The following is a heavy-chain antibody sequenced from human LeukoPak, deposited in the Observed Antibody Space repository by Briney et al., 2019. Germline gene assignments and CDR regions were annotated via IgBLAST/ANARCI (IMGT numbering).Heavy chain of an antibody. Sequence: ASVKASCKASGYTFTSYDINWVRQATGQGLEWMGWMNPNSGNTGYAQKFQGRVTMTRNTSISTAYMELSSLRSEDTAVYYCARVGLGSSSGYYYYMDVWGKGTTVTISS. J-gene: IGHJ6*03. CDR2: MNPNSGNT. CDR1: GYTFTSYD. V-gene: IGHV1-8*02. D-gene: IGHD6-13*01. CDR3: ARVGLGSSSGYYYYMDV.